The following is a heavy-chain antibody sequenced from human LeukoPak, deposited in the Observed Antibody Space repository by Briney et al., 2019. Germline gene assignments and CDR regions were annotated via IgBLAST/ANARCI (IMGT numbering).Heavy chain of an antibody. J-gene: IGHJ3*02. V-gene: IGHV3-30-3*01. Sequence: GSLRLSCAVSGFTFNSHAMHWVRQAPGKGLEWVAVISYDGSNKYYADSVKGRFTISRDNSKNTLHLQMNSLRAEDTAVYYCARDWPSEWQHLPDYDAVDIWGQGTMVTVSS. CDR1: GFTFNSHA. CDR3: ARDWPSEWQHLPDYDAVDI. D-gene: IGHD6-13*01. CDR2: ISYDGSNK.